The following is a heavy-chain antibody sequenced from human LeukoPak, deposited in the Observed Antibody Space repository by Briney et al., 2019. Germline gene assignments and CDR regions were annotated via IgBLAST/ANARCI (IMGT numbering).Heavy chain of an antibody. CDR1: GGSINIYY. CDR2: IYTSGST. V-gene: IGHV4-4*07. J-gene: IGHJ4*02. CDR3: ARDSIMITFGGVIVRPYFDY. D-gene: IGHD3-16*02. Sequence: SETLSLTCTVSGGSINIYYWSWIRQPAGKGLEWIGRIYTSGSTNYNPSLKTRVTISVDTSKNQFSLKLSSVTAADTAVYYCARDSIMITFGGVIVRPYFDYWGQGTLVTVSS.